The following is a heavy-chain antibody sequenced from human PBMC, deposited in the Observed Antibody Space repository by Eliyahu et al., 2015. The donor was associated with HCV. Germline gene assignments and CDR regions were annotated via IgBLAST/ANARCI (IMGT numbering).Heavy chain of an antibody. CDR1: GFTFSSYW. CDR3: AREGSSGWYAQPTEVDY. D-gene: IGHD6-19*01. V-gene: IGHV3-7*03. J-gene: IGHJ4*02. CDR2: IKQDGSEK. Sequence: EVQLVESGGGLVQPGGSLRLSXXXXGFTFSSYWXSWVRQXPGKGLEWVANIKQDGSEKYYVDSVKGRFTISRDNAKNSLYLQMNSLRAEDTAVYYCAREGSSGWYAQPTEVDYWGQGTLVTVSS.